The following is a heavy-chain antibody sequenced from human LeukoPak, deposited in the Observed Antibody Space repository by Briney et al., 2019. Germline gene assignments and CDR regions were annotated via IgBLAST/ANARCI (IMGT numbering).Heavy chain of an antibody. CDR2: ISASGYYT. CDR3: AKDVYNWNFYFDY. CDR1: GFTFSSYS. V-gene: IGHV3-23*01. Sequence: PGGSLRLSCAASGFTFSSYSMSWVRQAPGKARGWVSAISASGYYTYYADSVKGRFTISRDNYKKTLYLKMNSLRAEDTAIFYCAKDVYNWNFYFDYWGQGTLVTVSP. D-gene: IGHD1-7*01. J-gene: IGHJ4*02.